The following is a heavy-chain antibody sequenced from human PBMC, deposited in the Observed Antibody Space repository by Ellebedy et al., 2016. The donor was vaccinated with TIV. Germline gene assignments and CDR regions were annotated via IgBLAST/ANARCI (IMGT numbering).Heavy chain of an antibody. D-gene: IGHD6-19*01. V-gene: IGHV4-4*07. Sequence: MPSETLSLTCTVSGGSISSYYWSWIPQPAGKGLEWIGRIYTSGSTNYNPSLQRRVTMSVDTSKNQFSLTLSSVTAADTAVYYCAGGYSSGWTDYWGQGTLVTVSS. CDR1: GGSISSYY. J-gene: IGHJ4*02. CDR2: IYTSGST. CDR3: AGGYSSGWTDY.